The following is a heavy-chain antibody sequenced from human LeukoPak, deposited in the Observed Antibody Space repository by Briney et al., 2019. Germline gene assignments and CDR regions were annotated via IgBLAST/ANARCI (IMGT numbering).Heavy chain of an antibody. V-gene: IGHV3-48*04. D-gene: IGHD3-10*01. CDR2: ISSTGGTI. Sequence: PGGSLRLSCAASGFTFSSNSMNWVRQAPGKGLEWVSYISSTGGTIYYADSMKGRFTISRDNAKNSLYLQMNSLRAEDTAVYYCARDYRYYYGSGAERGHYYYYMDVWGKGTTVTVSS. CDR1: GFTFSSNS. CDR3: ARDYRYYYGSGAERGHYYYYMDV. J-gene: IGHJ6*03.